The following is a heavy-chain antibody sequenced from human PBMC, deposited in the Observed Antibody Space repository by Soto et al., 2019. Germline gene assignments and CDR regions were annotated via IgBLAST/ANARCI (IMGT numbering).Heavy chain of an antibody. Sequence: PSETRSLTCAVYGGSFSGYYWSWIRQPPGKGLEWIGEINHSGSTNYNPSLKSRVTISVDTSKNQFSLKLSSVTAADTAVYYCARIRITMVRGVITPYYYYGMDVWGQGTTVTVSS. D-gene: IGHD3-10*01. CDR1: GGSFSGYY. J-gene: IGHJ6*02. CDR3: ARIRITMVRGVITPYYYYGMDV. V-gene: IGHV4-34*01. CDR2: INHSGST.